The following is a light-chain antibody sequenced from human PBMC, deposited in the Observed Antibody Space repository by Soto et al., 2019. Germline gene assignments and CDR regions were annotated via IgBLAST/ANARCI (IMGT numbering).Light chain of an antibody. J-gene: IGKJ5*01. CDR3: QQSFLTPH. CDR1: QSISSW. CDR2: DAS. Sequence: DIQMAQSPSTLSASLAYRFTITCRASQSISSWLAWYQQKPEKAPKVLIFDASSLESGVPSRFSGSGSGTEFTLTISSLQPDDFATYYCQQSFLTPHFGQGTRLEIK. V-gene: IGKV1-5*01.